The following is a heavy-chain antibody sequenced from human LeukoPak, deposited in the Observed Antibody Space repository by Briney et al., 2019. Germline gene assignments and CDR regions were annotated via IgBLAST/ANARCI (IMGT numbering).Heavy chain of an antibody. CDR3: ARDRGDGYNYLLDY. J-gene: IGHJ4*02. CDR2: IYYSGST. Sequence: SETLSLTCAVYGGSFSGYYWSWIRQPPGKGLEWIGYIYYSGSTNYNPSLKSRVTISVDTSKNQFSLKLSSVTAADTAVYYCARDRGDGYNYLLDYWGQGTLVTVSS. V-gene: IGHV4-59*01. CDR1: GGSFSGYY. D-gene: IGHD5-24*01.